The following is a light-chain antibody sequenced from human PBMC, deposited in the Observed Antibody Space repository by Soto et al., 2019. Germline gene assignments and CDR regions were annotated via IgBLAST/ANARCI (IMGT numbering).Light chain of an antibody. Sequence: QSALTQPASVSGSPGQSITFSCTGTSSGIGVYNYVSWYQQHPGKAPKLMIYEVNNRPSGVSNRFSGSKSGNTASLTISGLQAEDEADYYCSSYTNSNNYVFGNGTKVTV. CDR1: SSGIGVYNY. CDR2: EVN. V-gene: IGLV2-14*01. J-gene: IGLJ1*01. CDR3: SSYTNSNNYV.